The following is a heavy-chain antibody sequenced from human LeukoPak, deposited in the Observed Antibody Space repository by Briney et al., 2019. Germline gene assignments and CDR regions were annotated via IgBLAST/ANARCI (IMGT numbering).Heavy chain of an antibody. CDR3: ARTNYDYVWGSYRYIFDY. V-gene: IGHV4-61*05. J-gene: IGHJ4*02. Sequence: SETPSLTCTVSGGSISSSSYYWGWIRQPPGKGLEWIGYIYYSGSTNYDPSLKSRVTISVDTSKNQFSLKLSSVTAADTAVYYCARTNYDYVWGSYRYIFDYWGQGTLVTVSS. CDR2: IYYSGST. CDR1: GGSISSSSYY. D-gene: IGHD3-16*02.